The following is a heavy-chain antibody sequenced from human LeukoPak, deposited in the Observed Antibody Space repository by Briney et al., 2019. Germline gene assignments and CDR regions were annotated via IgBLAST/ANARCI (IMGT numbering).Heavy chain of an antibody. Sequence: SETLSLTCTVSGGSISSHYWSWIRQPPGKGLEWIGYIYYSGSTNYNPSLKSRVTISVDTSKNQFSLKLSSVTAADAAVYYCARSRRSPLEDPYYFDYWGQGTLVTVSS. J-gene: IGHJ4*02. CDR3: ARSRRSPLEDPYYFDY. CDR1: GGSISSHY. D-gene: IGHD1-14*01. CDR2: IYYSGST. V-gene: IGHV4-59*11.